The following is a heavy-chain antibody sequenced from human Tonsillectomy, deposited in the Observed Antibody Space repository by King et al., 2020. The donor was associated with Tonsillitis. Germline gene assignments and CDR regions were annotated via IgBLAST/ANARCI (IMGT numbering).Heavy chain of an antibody. CDR2: ISYDGSNK. CDR1: GFTFSSYA. D-gene: IGHD4-17*01. J-gene: IGHJ4*02. V-gene: IGHV3-30-3*01. CDR3: ARNHDYGDYGIDY. Sequence: VQLVESGGGVVQPGRSLRLSCAASGFTFSSYAMHWVRQAPGKGLEWVAVISYDGSNKYYADSVKGRFTISRDNSKNTLYPQMNSLRAEDTAVYYCARNHDYGDYGIDYWGQGTLVTVSS.